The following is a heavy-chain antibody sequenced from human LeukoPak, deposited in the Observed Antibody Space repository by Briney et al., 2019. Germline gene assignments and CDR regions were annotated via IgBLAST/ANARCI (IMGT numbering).Heavy chain of an antibody. J-gene: IGHJ4*02. Sequence: SVKVSCKASGGTFSSYAISWVRQAPGQGLEWMGRIIPIFGTANYAQKFQGRVTITADESTSTAYMELSSLRSEDTAVYYCARGGDGDILTGYWPGDYWGQGTLVTVSS. V-gene: IGHV1-69*15. CDR2: IIPIFGTA. CDR3: ARGGDGDILTGYWPGDY. D-gene: IGHD3-9*01. CDR1: GGTFSSYA.